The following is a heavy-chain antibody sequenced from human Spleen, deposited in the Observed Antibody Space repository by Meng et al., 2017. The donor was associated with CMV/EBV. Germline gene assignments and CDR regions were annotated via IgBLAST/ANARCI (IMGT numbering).Heavy chain of an antibody. J-gene: IGHJ2*01. CDR3: TTWGAYCGGDCYPSRAYWYFDL. V-gene: IGHV3-23*01. CDR1: GFPFNTFT. D-gene: IGHD2-21*01. CDR2: ISSSGDTT. Sequence: GESLKISCAASGFPFNTFTMSWLRQAPGKGLEWVAGISSSGDTTYYADSVQGRFIISRDNSRNTLFLQMNSLRADDSAVYYCTTWGAYCGGDCYPSRAYWYFDLWGRGTLVTVSS.